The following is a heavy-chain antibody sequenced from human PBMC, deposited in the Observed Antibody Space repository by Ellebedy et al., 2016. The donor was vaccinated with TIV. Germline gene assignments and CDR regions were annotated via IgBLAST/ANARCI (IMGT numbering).Heavy chain of an antibody. CDR3: AASESADSDY. D-gene: IGHD2-2*01. V-gene: IGHV4-59*01. CDR2: MYYSGSS. Sequence: MPSETLSLTCTVSGGSIRNYYWTWIQQPPGKGLEWIGHMYYSGSSNYNPSLRSRVTMSIATSKNQFSLKMSSVTAADTAVYYCAASESADSDYWGPGTLVTVSS. J-gene: IGHJ4*02. CDR1: GGSIRNYY.